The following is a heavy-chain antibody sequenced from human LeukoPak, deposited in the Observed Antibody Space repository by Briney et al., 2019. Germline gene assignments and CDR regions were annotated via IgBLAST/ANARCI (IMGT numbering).Heavy chain of an antibody. CDR3: ARDDPVDTAFDY. Sequence: GGSLRLSCAASGFTFSSYSMNWVRQAPGKGLEWVSSISSSSSYIYYADSVKGRFTISRDNAKNSLYLQMNSLRAEDTAVYYCARDDPVDTAFDYWGQGTLVTVSS. J-gene: IGHJ4*02. CDR2: ISSSSSYI. D-gene: IGHD5-18*01. CDR1: GFTFSSYS. V-gene: IGHV3-21*01.